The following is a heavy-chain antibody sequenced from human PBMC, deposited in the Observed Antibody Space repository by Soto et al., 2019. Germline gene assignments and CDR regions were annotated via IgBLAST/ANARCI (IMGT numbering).Heavy chain of an antibody. J-gene: IGHJ5*02. CDR3: ARVFGYSSGWYKGNWFDP. V-gene: IGHV4-34*01. Sequence: PSETLSLTCAVYGGSFSGYYWSWIRQPPGKGLEWIGEINHSGSTNYNPSLKSRVTISVDTSKNQFSLKLSSVTAADTAVYYCARVFGYSSGWYKGNWFDPWGQGTLVTVSS. D-gene: IGHD6-19*01. CDR2: INHSGST. CDR1: GGSFSGYY.